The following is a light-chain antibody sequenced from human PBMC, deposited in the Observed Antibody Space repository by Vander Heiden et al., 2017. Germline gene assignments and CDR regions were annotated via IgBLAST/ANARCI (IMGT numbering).Light chain of an antibody. J-gene: IGKJ5*01. CDR1: LSVSSY. V-gene: IGKV3-11*01. CDR2: HPP. CDR3: QQRSNWPPIT. Sequence: EIVLTPSPATLSLSPGARATLSCSASLSVSSYLAWYQQKPPPPPPPPPPHPPKRATGIPGRFRGRGSGTDFTLTISSLEPEDCAVYYCQQRSNWPPITFGQGTRLEIK.